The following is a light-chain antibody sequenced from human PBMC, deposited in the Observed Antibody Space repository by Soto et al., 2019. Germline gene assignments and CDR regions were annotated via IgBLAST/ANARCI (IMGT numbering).Light chain of an antibody. CDR1: HAINIY. J-gene: IGKJ4*01. CDR2: DAS. CDR3: QQYYSYPLT. V-gene: IGKV1-8*01. Sequence: AIRLTQSPSSLSASIGDRVTITCRASHAINIYVAWYQQKPGKAPKFLMYDASTLQSGVPSRFSGSGSGTEFTLSIRILQSEDFATYYCQQYYSYPLTFGGGTKVEIK.